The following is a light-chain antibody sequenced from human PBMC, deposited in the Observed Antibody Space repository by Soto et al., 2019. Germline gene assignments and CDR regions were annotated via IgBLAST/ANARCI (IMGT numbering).Light chain of an antibody. CDR2: DVY. J-gene: IGLJ1*01. V-gene: IGLV2-11*01. Sequence: QSALTQPRSVSGSHGQSVTISCTGTSSDVGGYGYVSWYQQHPGKAPKLMIYDVYNRPSGVPDRFSGSKSGNTASLTISGLQVEDEAVYYCCSYAGSSTFYVFGTGTKVTVL. CDR1: SSDVGGYGY. CDR3: CSYAGSSTFYV.